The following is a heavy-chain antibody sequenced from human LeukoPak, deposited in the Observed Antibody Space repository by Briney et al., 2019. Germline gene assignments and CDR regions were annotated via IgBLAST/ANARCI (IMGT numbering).Heavy chain of an antibody. CDR1: GYTFTGYY. CDR3: ARDGFWSGYHYFDY. V-gene: IGHV1-2*02. J-gene: IGHJ4*02. CDR2: INPNSGDT. Sequence: GASVKVSCKASGYTFTGYYMHWVRQAPGQGLEWMGWINPNSGDTNYAQKFQGRVTMTRDTSISTAYMELSRLRSDDTAVYYCARDGFWSGYHYFDYWGQGTLVTVSS. D-gene: IGHD3-3*01.